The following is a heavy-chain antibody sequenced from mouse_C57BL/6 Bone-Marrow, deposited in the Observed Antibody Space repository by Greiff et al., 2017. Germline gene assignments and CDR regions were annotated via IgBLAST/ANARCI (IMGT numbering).Heavy chain of an antibody. CDR2: LDPSDSYT. CDR3: ARNDYDGFAY. V-gene: IGHV1-69*01. D-gene: IGHD2-4*01. CDR1: GYTFTSYW. J-gene: IGHJ3*01. Sequence: QVQLQQSGAELVMPGASVKLSCKASGYTFTSYWMHWVKQRPGQGLEWIGELDPSDSYTNYNQKFKGKSTLTVDKSSSTAYMQLSSLTSEDSAVYYCARNDYDGFAYWGQGTLVTVSA.